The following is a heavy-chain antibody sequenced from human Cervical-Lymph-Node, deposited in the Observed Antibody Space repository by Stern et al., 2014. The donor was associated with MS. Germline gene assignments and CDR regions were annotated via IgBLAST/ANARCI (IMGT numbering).Heavy chain of an antibody. J-gene: IGHJ4*02. CDR1: GFMFSNYA. CDR3: ARSHEDRRAWIQESLQPY. CDR2: ISFDGRTR. D-gene: IGHD5-18*01. Sequence: VQLVESGGGVVQPGRSLRLSCAASGFMFSNYAMYWVRQAPGKGLEWVAVISFDGRTRFYADSVKGRSTISRDNSKNTLYLQVNSLRAEDTAMYYCARSHEDRRAWIQESLQPYWGQGTLVTVSS. V-gene: IGHV3-30*04.